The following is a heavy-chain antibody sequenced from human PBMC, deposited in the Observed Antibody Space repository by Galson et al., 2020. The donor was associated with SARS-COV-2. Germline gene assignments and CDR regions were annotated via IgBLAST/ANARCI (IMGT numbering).Heavy chain of an antibody. CDR2: IKHDGSEQ. CDR3: AKVGYSNLAFES. D-gene: IGHD5-12*01. J-gene: IGHJ4*02. V-gene: IGHV3-7*01. Sequence: GGSLRLSCAASGFTFANYWMSWVRQAPGKGLECVANIKHDGSEQYFVDSVKGRFTISRDNAKNSLYLQVNSLRAEDTAIYYCAKVGYSNLAFESWGQGTLVTVSS. CDR1: GFTFANYW.